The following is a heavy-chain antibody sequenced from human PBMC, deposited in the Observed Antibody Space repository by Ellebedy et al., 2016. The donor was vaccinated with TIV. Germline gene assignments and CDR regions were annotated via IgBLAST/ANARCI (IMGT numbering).Heavy chain of an antibody. J-gene: IGHJ3*02. CDR1: GGTFSSYA. D-gene: IGHD3-22*01. CDR2: IIPIFGTA. CDR3: ARFYDSSGYYYVDAFDI. V-gene: IGHV1-69*06. Sequence: SVKVSCXASGGTFSSYAISWVRQAPGQGLEWMGGIIPIFGTANYAQKFQGRVTITADKSTSTAYMELSSLRSEDTAVYYCARFYDSSGYYYVDAFDIWGQGTMVTVSS.